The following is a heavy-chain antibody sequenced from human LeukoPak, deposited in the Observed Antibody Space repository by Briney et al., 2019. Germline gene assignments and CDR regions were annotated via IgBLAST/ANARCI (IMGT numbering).Heavy chain of an antibody. V-gene: IGHV3-7*01. D-gene: IGHD5-24*01. Sequence: PGGSLRLSCAASGFTFSSYWMSWVRQAPGKGLEWVANIKQDGSEKYYVDSVKGRFTISRDNAKNSLYLQMNSLRAEDTAVYYCARDRDGYNSQAGWFDPWGQGTLVTVSS. CDR2: IKQDGSEK. J-gene: IGHJ5*02. CDR3: ARDRDGYNSQAGWFDP. CDR1: GFTFSSYW.